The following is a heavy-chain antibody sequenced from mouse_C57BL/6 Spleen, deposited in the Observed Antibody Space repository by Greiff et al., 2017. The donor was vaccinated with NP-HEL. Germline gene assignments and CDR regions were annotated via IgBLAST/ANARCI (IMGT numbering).Heavy chain of an antibody. Sequence: EVMLVESGEGLVKPGGSLKLSCAASGFTFSSYAMSWVRQTPEKRLEWVAYISSGGDYIYYADTVKGRFTISRDNARNTLYLQMSSLKSEDTAMYYCTRAGGQAWFAYWGQGTLVTVSA. CDR2: ISSGGDYI. D-gene: IGHD3-1*01. J-gene: IGHJ3*01. CDR3: TRAGGQAWFAY. V-gene: IGHV5-9-1*02. CDR1: GFTFSSYA.